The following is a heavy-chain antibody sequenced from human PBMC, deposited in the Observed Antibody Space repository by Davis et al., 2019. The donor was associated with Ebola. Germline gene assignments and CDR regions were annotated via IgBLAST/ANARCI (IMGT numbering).Heavy chain of an antibody. V-gene: IGHV1-46*01. CDR1: GYTFTGYY. CDR3: ARDGPDYYGLDV. CDR2: INPSAGYT. Sequence: ASVKVSCKASGYTFTGYYMHWVRQAPGQGLEWMGVINPSAGYTNYAQKFQGRVTITRDTSTRTVYMEIRRLRSEDTGVYYCARDGPDYYGLDVWGQGTAVTVSS. J-gene: IGHJ6*02.